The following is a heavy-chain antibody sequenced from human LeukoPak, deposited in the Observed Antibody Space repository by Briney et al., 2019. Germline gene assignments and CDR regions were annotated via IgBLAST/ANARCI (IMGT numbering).Heavy chain of an antibody. CDR1: GGSISSGGYY. J-gene: IGHJ4*02. D-gene: IGHD3-16*01. V-gene: IGHV4-31*03. Sequence: SETLSLTCTVSGGSISSGGYYWSWIRQHPGKGLEWIGYIYYSGSTYYNPSLKSRVTISVDRSKNQFSLKLSSVTAAGTAVYYCARVTVLNARYFDYWGQGTLVTVSS. CDR3: ARVTVLNARYFDY. CDR2: IYYSGST.